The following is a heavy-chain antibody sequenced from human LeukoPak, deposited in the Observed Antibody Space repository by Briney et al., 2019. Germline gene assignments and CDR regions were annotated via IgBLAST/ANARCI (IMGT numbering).Heavy chain of an antibody. Sequence: GGSLRLSRAASGFTFSSYEMNWVRQAPGKGLEWVSYISSSGSTIYYADSVKGRFTISRDNAKNSLYLQMNSLRAEDTAVYYCARAPCGGDCYFRGGYDYWGQGTLVTVSS. D-gene: IGHD2-21*02. CDR2: ISSSGSTI. V-gene: IGHV3-48*03. J-gene: IGHJ4*02. CDR1: GFTFSSYE. CDR3: ARAPCGGDCYFRGGYDY.